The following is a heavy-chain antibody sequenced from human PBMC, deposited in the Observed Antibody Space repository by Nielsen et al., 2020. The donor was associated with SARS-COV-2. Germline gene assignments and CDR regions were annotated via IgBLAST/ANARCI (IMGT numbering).Heavy chain of an antibody. D-gene: IGHD3-22*01. Sequence: GESLKISCKGSGYSFTSYWIGWVRQMPGKGLEWMGIIYPGDSDTRYSPSFQGQVTISADKSISTAYLQWSSLKASDTAMYYCARQMSGDSSGYYLDWYFDLWGRGTLVTVSS. J-gene: IGHJ2*01. V-gene: IGHV5-51*01. CDR3: ARQMSGDSSGYYLDWYFDL. CDR2: IYPGDSDT. CDR1: GYSFTSYW.